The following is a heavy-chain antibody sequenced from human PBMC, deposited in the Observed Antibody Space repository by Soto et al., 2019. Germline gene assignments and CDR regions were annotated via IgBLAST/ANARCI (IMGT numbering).Heavy chain of an antibody. V-gene: IGHV4-30-4*01. CDR3: ATMGTPVTGLYYFDY. J-gene: IGHJ4*02. D-gene: IGHD4-17*01. CDR1: GGSISSGNYY. Sequence: QVQLQESGPGLVKPSQTLSLTCTVSGGSISSGNYYWSWIRQPPGKGLEWIGFISYSGTTHYSASLMSRVSISVDTSKNQFSLDLSYVTAADTAVYYCATMGTPVTGLYYFDYWGQGTLVTVSS. CDR2: ISYSGTT.